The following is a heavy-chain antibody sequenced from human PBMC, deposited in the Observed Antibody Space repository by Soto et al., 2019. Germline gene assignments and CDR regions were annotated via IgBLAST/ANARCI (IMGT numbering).Heavy chain of an antibody. J-gene: IGHJ4*02. D-gene: IGHD5-12*01. Sequence: PSETLSLTCTVSGGSIGSYYWSWIRQPPGKGLEWIGYIYYSGSTNYNPSLKSRVTISVDTSKNQFSLKLSSVTAADTAVYYCARSVDIVATGGFDYWGQGTLVTVSS. CDR2: IYYSGST. CDR3: ARSVDIVATGGFDY. CDR1: GGSIGSYY. V-gene: IGHV4-59*01.